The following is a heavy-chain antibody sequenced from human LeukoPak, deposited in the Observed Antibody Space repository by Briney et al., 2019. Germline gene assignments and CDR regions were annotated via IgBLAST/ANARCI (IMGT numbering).Heavy chain of an antibody. CDR3: ARRGGTSGWGAFDI. Sequence: GGSLRLSCATSGFTFSNAWMNWVRQPPGKGLDWVSSIDKSGDGAFYADSVKGRFTISRDNSKNTLYLQMNSLRREDTAVYYCARRGGTSGWGAFDIWGQGTMVTVSS. V-gene: IGHV3-23*01. D-gene: IGHD2-2*01. CDR2: IDKSGDGA. CDR1: GFTFSNAW. J-gene: IGHJ3*02.